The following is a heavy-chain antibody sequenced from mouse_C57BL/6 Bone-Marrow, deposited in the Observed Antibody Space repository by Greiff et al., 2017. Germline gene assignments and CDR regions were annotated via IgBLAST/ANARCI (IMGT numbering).Heavy chain of an antibody. CDR1: GFTFSDYY. CDR2: ISNGGGST. V-gene: IGHV5-12*01. Sequence: EVKLVESGGGLVQPGGSLKLSCAASGFTFSDYYMYWVRQTPEKRLEWVAYISNGGGSTYYPDTVKGRFTISRDNATNTLYLQMSRLKSEDTAMYYCARLYSNYGYFDVWGTGTTVTVSS. J-gene: IGHJ1*03. CDR3: ARLYSNYGYFDV. D-gene: IGHD2-5*01.